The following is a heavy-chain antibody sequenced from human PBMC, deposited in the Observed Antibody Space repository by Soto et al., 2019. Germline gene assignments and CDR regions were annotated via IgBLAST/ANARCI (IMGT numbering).Heavy chain of an antibody. CDR2: ISHDGRNE. CDR1: GFSFSTFA. V-gene: IGHV3-30-3*01. Sequence: QAYLVESGGGVVQPGRSLRLSCAASGFSFSTFALHWVRQAPGEGLEWVALISHDGRNEKYAESVKGRFTISSYKSKVTGYMQIDSLRLEDTGVSCCARDGLPDDFRSGGYWFDPWGQGTQVTVSS. D-gene: IGHD3-3*01. CDR3: ARDGLPDDFRSGGYWFDP. J-gene: IGHJ5*02.